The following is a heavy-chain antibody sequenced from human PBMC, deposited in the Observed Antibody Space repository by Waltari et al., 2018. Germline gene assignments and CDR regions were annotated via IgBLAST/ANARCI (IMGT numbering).Heavy chain of an antibody. V-gene: IGHV4-38-2*02. Sequence: QVQLQESGPGLVKPSETLSLTCAVSGYSISSGYYWGWSRRPPGKGLGWIGRIYHSGSTYHNPSPKSRGTISVDTSKNQFSLKLSSVTAADTAVYYCARDQRGWFDPWGQGTLVTVSS. CDR2: IYHSGST. CDR3: ARDQRGWFDP. D-gene: IGHD6-25*01. CDR1: GYSISSGYY. J-gene: IGHJ5*02.